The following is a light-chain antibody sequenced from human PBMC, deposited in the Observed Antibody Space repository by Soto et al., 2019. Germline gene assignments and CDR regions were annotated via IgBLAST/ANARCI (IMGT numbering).Light chain of an antibody. CDR2: EVR. Sequence: QSVLTQPASVSGSPGQSITISCTGTSSDIGSGYAYVSWYQQHPGKAPKVIIYEVRHRPSTVSSRFSGYRSGKTASLTISGLKAEDDAHYYCSSYTSYATVVFGGGTKLTVL. CDR3: SSYTSYATVV. J-gene: IGLJ2*01. CDR1: SSDIGSGYAY. V-gene: IGLV2-14*01.